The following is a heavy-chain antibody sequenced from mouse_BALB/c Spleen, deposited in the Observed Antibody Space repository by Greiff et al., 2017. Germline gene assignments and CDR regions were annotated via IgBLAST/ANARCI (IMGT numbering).Heavy chain of an antibody. V-gene: IGHV1-54*01. CDR3: ARLGLRRGFAY. CDR2: INPGSGGT. J-gene: IGHJ3*01. CDR1: RYAFTNYL. D-gene: IGHD2-4*01. Sequence: VQLQQSGAELVRPGTSVKVSCKASRYAFTNYLIEWVKQRPGQGLEWIGVINPGSGGTNYNEKFKGKATLTADKSSSTAYMQLSSLTSDDSAVYFCARLGLRRGFAYWGQGTLVTVSA.